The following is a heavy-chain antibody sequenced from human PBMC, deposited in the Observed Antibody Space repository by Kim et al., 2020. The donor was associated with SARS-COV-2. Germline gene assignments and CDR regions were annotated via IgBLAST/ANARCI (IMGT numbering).Heavy chain of an antibody. V-gene: IGHV1-18*01. Sequence: ASVKVSCQASGYTFGNYEINWVRQAPGRGLEWMGWINPYNGNTNYAQKFQGRVTMNTDTSTSTAYMRVRSLKSDDTAVYYCSRISVSSSWYFVYRGQGTL. J-gene: IGHJ4*02. D-gene: IGHD6-13*01. CDR3: SRISVSSSWYFVY. CDR1: GYTFGNYE. CDR2: INPYNGNT.